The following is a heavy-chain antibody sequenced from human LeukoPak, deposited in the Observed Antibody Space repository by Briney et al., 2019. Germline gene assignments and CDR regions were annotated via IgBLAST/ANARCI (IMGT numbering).Heavy chain of an antibody. J-gene: IGHJ5*02. V-gene: IGHV4-59*01. Sequence: SETLSLTCTVSGGSISSYYWSWIRQPPGKGLEWIGYICYSGSTNYNPSLKSRVTISVDTSKNQFSLKLSSVTAADTAVYYCARAGKGVRNWFDPWGQGTLVTVSS. CDR2: ICYSGST. CDR3: ARAGKGVRNWFDP. CDR1: GGSISSYY. D-gene: IGHD1-14*01.